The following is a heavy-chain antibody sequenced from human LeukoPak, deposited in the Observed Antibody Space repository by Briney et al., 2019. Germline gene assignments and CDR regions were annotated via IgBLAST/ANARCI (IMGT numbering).Heavy chain of an antibody. V-gene: IGHV4-34*01. CDR2: INHSGST. CDR1: GGSFSGYY. J-gene: IGHJ6*02. D-gene: IGHD4-17*01. CDR3: ARGRGNYGFPYGTDV. Sequence: PSETLSLTCAVYGGSFSGYYWSWIRQPPGKGLEWIGEINHSGSTNYNPSLKSRVTISVDTSKNQFSLKLSSVTAADTAVYYCARGRGNYGFPYGTDVWGQGTTVTVSS.